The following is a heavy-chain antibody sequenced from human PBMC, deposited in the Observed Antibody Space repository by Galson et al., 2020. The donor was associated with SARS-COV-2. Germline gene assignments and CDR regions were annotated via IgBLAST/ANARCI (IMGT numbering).Heavy chain of an antibody. CDR1: GGSISSYY. V-gene: IGHV4-59*01. CDR2: IYYSGST. J-gene: IGHJ5*02. CDR3: ARGLVGATKAWWFDP. D-gene: IGHD1-26*01. Sequence: ETSETLSLTCTVSGGSISSYYWSWIRQPPGKGLEWIGYIYYSGSTNYNPSLKSRVTISVDTSKNQFSLKLSPVTAADTAVYYCARGLVGATKAWWFDPWGQGTLVTVSS.